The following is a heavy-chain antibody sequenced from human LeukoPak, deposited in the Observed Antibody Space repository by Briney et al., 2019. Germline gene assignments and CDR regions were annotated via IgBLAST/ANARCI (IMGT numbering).Heavy chain of an antibody. D-gene: IGHD1-26*01. CDR1: GFTFSSYW. CDR3: ARDRIVVATYYYYYGMDV. J-gene: IGHJ6*02. Sequence: GGSLRLSCAASGFTFSSYWMSWVRQAPGKGLEWVAVISYDGSNKYYADSVKGRFTISRDNSKNTLYLQMNSLRAEDTAVYYCARDRIVVATYYYYYGMDVWGQGTTVTVSS. CDR2: ISYDGSNK. V-gene: IGHV3-30-3*01.